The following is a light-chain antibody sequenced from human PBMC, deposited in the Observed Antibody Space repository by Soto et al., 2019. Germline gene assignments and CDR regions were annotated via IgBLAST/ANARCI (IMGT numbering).Light chain of an antibody. V-gene: IGLV2-8*01. CDR2: EVS. CDR3: SSSAGSNTLV. Sequence: QSALTQPPSASGSPGQSVTISCTGTSSDVGGYNYVSWYQQHPGKAPKLMIYEVSKRPSGVADRFSGSKSGNTASLTVSGVQAEDEADYYCSSSAGSNTLVFGGGTKLTVL. J-gene: IGLJ3*02. CDR1: SSDVGGYNY.